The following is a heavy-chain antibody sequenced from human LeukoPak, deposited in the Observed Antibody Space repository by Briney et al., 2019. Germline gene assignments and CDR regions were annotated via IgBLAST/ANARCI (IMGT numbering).Heavy chain of an antibody. CDR2: ISSSSYI. J-gene: IGHJ4*02. CDR3: ARDIEAHRITMVQDY. Sequence: AGGSLRLSCAASGFTFSSYSMNWVRQAPGKGLEWVSSISSSSYIYYADSVKGRFTISRDNAKNSLYLQMNSLRAEDTAVYYCARDIEAHRITMVQDYWGQGTLVTVSS. D-gene: IGHD3-10*01. V-gene: IGHV3-21*04. CDR1: GFTFSSYS.